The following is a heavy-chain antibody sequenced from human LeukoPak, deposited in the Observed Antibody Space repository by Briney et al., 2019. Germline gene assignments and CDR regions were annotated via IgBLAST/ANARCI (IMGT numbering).Heavy chain of an antibody. J-gene: IGHJ4*02. CDR2: ISWNSGSI. V-gene: IGHV3-9*01. CDR1: GFTFDDYA. Sequence: HPGGSLRLSCAASGFTFDDYAMHWVRQAPGKGLEWVSGISWNSGSIGYADSVKGRFTISRDNAKNSLYLQMNSLRAEDTALYYCAREDSSGYYFDYWGQGTLVTVSS. CDR3: AREDSSGYYFDY. D-gene: IGHD3-22*01.